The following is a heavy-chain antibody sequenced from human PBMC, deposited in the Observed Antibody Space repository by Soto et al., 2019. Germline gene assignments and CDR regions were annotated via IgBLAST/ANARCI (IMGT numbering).Heavy chain of an antibody. V-gene: IGHV5-51*01. CDR3: ARVFGNGHNSYYYAMDV. D-gene: IGHD2-21*01. CDR2: IYPGDSDT. J-gene: IGHJ6*02. Sequence: PGESLKISCKCSGYSFTSYWIGWVRQMPGKGLEWMGIIYPGDSDTRYSPSFQGQVTISADKSISTAYLRLTSVTAADTAVYYCARVFGNGHNSYYYAMDVWGQGTTVTVSS. CDR1: GYSFTSYW.